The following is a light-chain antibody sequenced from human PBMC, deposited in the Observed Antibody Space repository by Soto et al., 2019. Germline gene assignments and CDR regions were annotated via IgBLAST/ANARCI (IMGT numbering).Light chain of an antibody. CDR1: SSDVGSYTL. J-gene: IGLJ1*01. CDR3: CSYAGSSSYYV. V-gene: IGLV2-23*01. CDR2: EGS. Sequence: QRVLTQPAYVSGSHGQSSTISCTGTSSDVGSYTLVSWYQQHPGKAPKLMIYEGSKRPSGVSNRFSGSKSGNTASLTISGRQAEDEADYYCCSYAGSSSYYVFGTGTKVTVL.